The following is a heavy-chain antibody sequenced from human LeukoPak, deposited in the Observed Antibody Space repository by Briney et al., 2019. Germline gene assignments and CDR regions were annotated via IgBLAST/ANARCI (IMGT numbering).Heavy chain of an antibody. CDR2: INPNSGGT. CDR3: ARAGLDYYYYGMDV. V-gene: IGHV1-2*02. Sequence: ASVKVSCKASGYTFTGYYMHWVRQAPGQGLEWMGWINPNSGGTNYAQKFQGGVTMTRDTSISTAYMELSRLRSDDTAVYYCARAGLDYYYYGMDVWGQGTTVTVSS. J-gene: IGHJ6*02. CDR1: GYTFTGYY.